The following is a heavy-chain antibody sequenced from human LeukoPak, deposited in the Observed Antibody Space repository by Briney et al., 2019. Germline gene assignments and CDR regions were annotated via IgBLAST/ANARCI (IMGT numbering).Heavy chain of an antibody. Sequence: SENLSLTCTVSGGSISGGGYYWRCIRQPPGKGLECIGYIYYSGSTNYNPSLKSRVTISVETSKHQFSLKLSSVTAADTAVYYCARDQGIATPMDAFDIWGQGTLVTVSS. D-gene: IGHD6-13*01. CDR1: GGSISGGGYY. V-gene: IGHV4-61*08. CDR3: ARDQGIATPMDAFDI. CDR2: IYYSGST. J-gene: IGHJ3*02.